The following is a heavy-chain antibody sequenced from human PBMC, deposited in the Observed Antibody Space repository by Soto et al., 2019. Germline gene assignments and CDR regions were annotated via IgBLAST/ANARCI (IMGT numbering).Heavy chain of an antibody. CDR2: IYTGGST. J-gene: IGHJ4*02. V-gene: IGHV3-53*01. Sequence: GGSLRLSCAASGFTVSGSYMRWVRQAPVKGLDWVSLIYTGGSTYYAASVKSRFTISRDNCKNTLYRQIHSLRAEDTAMSYCARVRPEWERGGNFFDYCGPGT. CDR1: GFTVSGSY. CDR3: ARVRPEWERGGNFFDY. D-gene: IGHD1-1*01.